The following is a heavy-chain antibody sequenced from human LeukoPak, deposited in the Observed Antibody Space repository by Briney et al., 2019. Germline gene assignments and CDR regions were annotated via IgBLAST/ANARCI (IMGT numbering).Heavy chain of an antibody. Sequence: SETLSLTCAVSGYSISNGYWWAWVRQPPGKGLEWIGSIYYNGNTYYNPSLKSRVAISVDTSKNHFSLRLTSVTAADTAVYYCARGRRRDAVDYWGQGTLVTVSS. D-gene: IGHD5-24*01. V-gene: IGHV4-38-2*01. J-gene: IGHJ4*02. CDR2: IYYNGNT. CDR1: GYSISNGYW. CDR3: ARGRRRDAVDY.